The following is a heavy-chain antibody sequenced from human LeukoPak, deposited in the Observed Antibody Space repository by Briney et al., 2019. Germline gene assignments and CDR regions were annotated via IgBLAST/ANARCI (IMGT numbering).Heavy chain of an antibody. D-gene: IGHD1-7*01. CDR3: ARSPPLELNYYYGMDV. CDR1: GFTFGSYE. Sequence: GGSLRLSCAASGFTFGSYEMNWVRQAPGKGLEWVSYISSSGSTIYYADSVKGRFTISRDNAKNSLYLQMNSLRAEDTAVYYCARSPPLELNYYYGMDVWGKGTTVTVSS. CDR2: ISSSGSTI. J-gene: IGHJ6*04. V-gene: IGHV3-48*03.